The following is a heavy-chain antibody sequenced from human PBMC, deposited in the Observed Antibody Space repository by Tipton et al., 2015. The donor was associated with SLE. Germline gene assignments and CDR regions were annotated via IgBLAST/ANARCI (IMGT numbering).Heavy chain of an antibody. D-gene: IGHD1-14*01. CDR2: ILYTGST. V-gene: IGHV4-39*07. CDR3: GRHRRSVNLPDGYFDL. Sequence: TLSLTCTVSSDSISSSSYYWGWVRQPPGEGLEWIGSILYTGSTYYNPSLRSRITISLDTSKSQFSLKLSSVTAADTAVYYCGRHRRSVNLPDGYFDLWGRCTLVTVSS. J-gene: IGHJ2*01. CDR1: SDSISSSSYY.